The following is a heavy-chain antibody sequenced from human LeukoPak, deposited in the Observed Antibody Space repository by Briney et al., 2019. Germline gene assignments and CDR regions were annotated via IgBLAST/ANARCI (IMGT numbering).Heavy chain of an antibody. CDR3: ARVESIVGAAFDY. J-gene: IGHJ4*02. CDR1: GNYW. CDR2: INSDGSWT. V-gene: IGHV3-74*01. Sequence: GGSLRLSCAASGNYWMHWVRQAPGKGLVWVSHINSDGSWTSYADSVKGRFTISRDNSKNTLYLQMNSLRAEDTAVYYCARVESIVGAAFDYWGQGTLVTVSS. D-gene: IGHD1-26*01.